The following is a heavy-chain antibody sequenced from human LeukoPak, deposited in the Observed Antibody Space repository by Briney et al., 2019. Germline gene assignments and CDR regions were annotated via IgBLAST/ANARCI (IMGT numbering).Heavy chain of an antibody. CDR3: ARDLYCSSTSCYNAGY. D-gene: IGHD2-2*02. Sequence: SVKVSCKASGGTFSSYGISWVRQAPGQGLEWMGGIIPIFGTPNYAQKFQGRVTITADESTSTAYMELSSLRSEDTAVYYCARDLYCSSTSCYNAGYWGQGTLVTVSS. CDR2: IIPIFGTP. V-gene: IGHV1-69*13. J-gene: IGHJ4*02. CDR1: GGTFSSYG.